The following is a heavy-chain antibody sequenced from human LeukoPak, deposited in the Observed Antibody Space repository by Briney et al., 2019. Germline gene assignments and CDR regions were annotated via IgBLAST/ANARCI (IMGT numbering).Heavy chain of an antibody. CDR3: ARDLLPRYAVQNWFDP. D-gene: IGHD1-1*01. Sequence: SGGSLRLSCAASGFTFSSYAMHWVRQAPGKGLEWVAVVSYDGSNKYYADSVKGRFTISRDSSKNTLYLQMNSLRAEDTAVYYCARDLLPRYAVQNWFDPWGQGTLVTVSS. CDR2: VSYDGSNK. J-gene: IGHJ5*02. V-gene: IGHV3-30-3*01. CDR1: GFTFSSYA.